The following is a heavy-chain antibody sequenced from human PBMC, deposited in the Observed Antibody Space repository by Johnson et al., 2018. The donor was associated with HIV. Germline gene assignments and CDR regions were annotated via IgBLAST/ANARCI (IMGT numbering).Heavy chain of an antibody. CDR2: IQQEGSVK. D-gene: IGHD1-26*01. J-gene: IGHJ3*02. V-gene: IGHV3-7*01. CDR3: AKEGGSYSMGRDAFDI. Sequence: VQLVESGGGVVQPGRSLRLSCAASGFTFSSYAMHWVRQAPGKGLEWVANIQQEGSVKYYVDSVKGRFTIARENAKNSLYLQMNSLRAEDTAVYYCAKEGGSYSMGRDAFDIWGQGTMVTVSS. CDR1: GFTFSSYA.